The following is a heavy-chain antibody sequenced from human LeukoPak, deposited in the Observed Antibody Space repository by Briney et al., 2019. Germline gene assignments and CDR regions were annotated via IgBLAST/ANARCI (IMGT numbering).Heavy chain of an antibody. D-gene: IGHD2-15*01. CDR2: VIPILGIA. J-gene: IGHJ6*02. CDR1: GGTFSSYT. Sequence: SVKVSCKASGGTFSSYTISWVRQAPGQGLEWMGRVIPILGIANYAQKFQGRVTITADKSTSTAYMELSSLRSEDTAVYYCARDHDPEYCSGGSCYNGMDVWGQGTTVTVSS. CDR3: ARDHDPEYCSGGSCYNGMDV. V-gene: IGHV1-69*04.